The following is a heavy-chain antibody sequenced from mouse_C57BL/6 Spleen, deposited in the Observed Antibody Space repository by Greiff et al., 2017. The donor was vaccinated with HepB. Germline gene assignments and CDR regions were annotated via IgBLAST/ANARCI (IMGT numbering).Heavy chain of an antibody. Sequence: QVQLQQPGAELVRPGSSVKLSCKASGYTFTSYWMHWVKQRPVQGLEWIGNIDPSDRETHYNQKFKDKATLTVDKSSSTAYMQLSSLTSEDSAVYYCAISGYYSNYGGYWGQGTLGTGSA. V-gene: IGHV1-52*01. J-gene: IGHJ3*02. D-gene: IGHD2-5*01. CDR3: AISGYYSNYGGY. CDR2: IDPSDRET. CDR1: GYTFTSYW.